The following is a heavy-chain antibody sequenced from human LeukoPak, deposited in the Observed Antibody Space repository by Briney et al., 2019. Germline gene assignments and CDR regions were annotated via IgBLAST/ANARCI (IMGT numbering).Heavy chain of an antibody. Sequence: GGSLRLSCAASGFTFSSYAMHWVRQAPGKGLEWVAVISYDGSNKYYADSVKGRFTISRDNSKNTLYLQMDSLRAEDTAVYYCARYSTRGDNWFDPWGQGTLVTVSS. V-gene: IGHV3-30-3*01. CDR3: ARYSTRGDNWFDP. CDR2: ISYDGSNK. CDR1: GFTFSSYA. J-gene: IGHJ5*02. D-gene: IGHD6-13*01.